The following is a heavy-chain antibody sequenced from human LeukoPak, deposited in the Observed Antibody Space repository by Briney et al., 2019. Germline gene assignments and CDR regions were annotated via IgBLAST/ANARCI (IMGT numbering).Heavy chain of an antibody. CDR2: IWYDGSNK. D-gene: IGHD3-22*01. CDR3: AKDLTYYYDSSGYYLDY. Sequence: PGGSLRLSCAASGLTFSSYGMHWVRQAPGKGLEWVAVIWYDGSNKYYADSVKGRFTISRDNSKNTLYLQMNSLRAEDTAVYYCAKDLTYYYDSSGYYLDYWGQGTLVTVSS. V-gene: IGHV3-33*06. J-gene: IGHJ4*02. CDR1: GLTFSSYG.